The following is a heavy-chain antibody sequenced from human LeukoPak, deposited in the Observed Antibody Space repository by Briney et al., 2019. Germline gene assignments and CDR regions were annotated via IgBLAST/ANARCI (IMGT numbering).Heavy chain of an antibody. J-gene: IGHJ4*02. CDR3: ARDLDYYGSGSYHLGD. Sequence: PGGSLRLSCAASGFTFSSYGMRWVRQAPGKGLEWVAFIRYDGSNKYYADSVKGRFTISRDNAKNSLYLQMNSLRAEDTAVYYCARDLDYYGSGSYHLGDWGQGTLVTVSS. CDR2: IRYDGSNK. D-gene: IGHD3-10*01. V-gene: IGHV3-30*02. CDR1: GFTFSSYG.